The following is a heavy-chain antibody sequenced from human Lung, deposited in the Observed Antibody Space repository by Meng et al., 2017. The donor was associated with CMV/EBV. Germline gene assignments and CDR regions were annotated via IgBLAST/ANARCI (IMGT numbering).Heavy chain of an antibody. J-gene: IGHJ4*02. D-gene: IGHD4-11*01. CDR2: IYPGDSDT. V-gene: IGHV5-51*01. Sequence: GASXKISCKGSGYSFTTHWIGWVRQMPGKGLEWMGVIYPGDSDTTYSPSFQGRVTISADKSITTAYLQLRSLKASDTAVYYCARQDSYTNYYFDLWGRGTLVTVSS. CDR3: ARQDSYTNYYFDL. CDR1: GYSFTTHW.